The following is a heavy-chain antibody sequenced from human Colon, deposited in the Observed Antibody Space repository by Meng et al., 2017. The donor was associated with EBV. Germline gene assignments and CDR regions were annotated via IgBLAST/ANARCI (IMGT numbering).Heavy chain of an antibody. V-gene: IGHV4-59*08. Sequence: LSLTWTDSGRSLGRYCQTCRPPPHGRGRVWIGFIVYSGSTNYNTFLNSRVTISVDTAKNQFSPKLSSVTAADTAVYYCARHFINWFDPWGQGTLVTVSS. CDR2: IVYSGST. CDR3: ARHFINWFDP. J-gene: IGHJ5*02. CDR1: GRSLGRYC.